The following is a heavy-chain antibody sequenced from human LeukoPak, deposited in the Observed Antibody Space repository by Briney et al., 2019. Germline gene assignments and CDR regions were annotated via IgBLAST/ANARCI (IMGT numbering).Heavy chain of an antibody. Sequence: PSETLSLTCTVSGGSISSYYWSWIRQPPGKGLEWIGYIYYSGSTNYNPSLKSRVTISVDTSKNQFSLKLSSVTAADTAVYYCARLLVVVVPAATEIYYYGMDVWGQGTTVTVSS. CDR3: ARLLVVVVPAATEIYYYGMDV. D-gene: IGHD2-2*01. CDR1: GGSISSYY. V-gene: IGHV4-59*08. J-gene: IGHJ6*02. CDR2: IYYSGST.